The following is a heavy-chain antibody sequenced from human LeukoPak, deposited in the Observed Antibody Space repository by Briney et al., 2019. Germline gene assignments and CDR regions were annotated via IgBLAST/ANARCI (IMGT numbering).Heavy chain of an antibody. D-gene: IGHD3-10*01. J-gene: IGHJ5*02. CDR3: ARDKRFGELFNWFDP. V-gene: IGHV4-59*12. CDR1: GGSISSYY. CDR2: IYYSGST. Sequence: SETLSLTCTVSGGSISSYYWSWIRQPPGKGLEWIGYIYYSGSTYYNPSLKSRVTISVDTSKNQFSLKLSSVTAADTAVYYCARDKRFGELFNWFDPWGQGTLVTVSS.